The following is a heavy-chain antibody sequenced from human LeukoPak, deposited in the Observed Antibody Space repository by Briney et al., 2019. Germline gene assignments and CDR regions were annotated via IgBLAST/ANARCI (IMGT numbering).Heavy chain of an antibody. J-gene: IGHJ4*02. D-gene: IGHD1-26*01. CDR3: AREYSGSYVDYFDH. V-gene: IGHV3-30-3*01. CDR1: GFTFSSYA. CDR2: ISYDGSNK. Sequence: GGSLRLSCAASGFTFSSYAMHWVRQAPGKGLEWVAVISYDGSNKYYADSVKGRFTISRDDSKNTLYLQMNSLRAEDTAVYYCAREYSGSYVDYFDHWGQGTLVTVSS.